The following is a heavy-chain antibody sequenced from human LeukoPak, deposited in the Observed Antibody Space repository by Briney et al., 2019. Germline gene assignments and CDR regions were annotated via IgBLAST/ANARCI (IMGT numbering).Heavy chain of an antibody. CDR3: AKVLPSGWDGGEFDY. CDR2: ISWNSGSI. CDR1: GFTFDDYA. V-gene: IGHV3-9*01. Sequence: GGSLRLSCAASGFTFDDYAMHWVRQAPGKGLEWVSGISWNSGSIGYADSVKGRFTISRDNAKSSLYLQMNSLRAEDTALYYCAKVLPSGWDGGEFDYWGQGTLVTVPS. D-gene: IGHD6-19*01. J-gene: IGHJ4*02.